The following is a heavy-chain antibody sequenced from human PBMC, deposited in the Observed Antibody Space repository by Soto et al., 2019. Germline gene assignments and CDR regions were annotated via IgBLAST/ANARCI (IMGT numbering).Heavy chain of an antibody. Sequence: QVQLVQSGAEVKKPGSSVRVSCTASGDTFNFYTINWVRQAPEQGLQWMGRIIPMLGMSNYAQKFQGRVTMIADKSTSTVYMDLSRLRSEDTALYYRATNYGSGSEHFDNWGQGTLVNVSS. CDR2: IIPMLGMS. CDR3: ATNYGSGSEHFDN. CDR1: GDTFNFYT. J-gene: IGHJ4*02. D-gene: IGHD3-10*01. V-gene: IGHV1-69*02.